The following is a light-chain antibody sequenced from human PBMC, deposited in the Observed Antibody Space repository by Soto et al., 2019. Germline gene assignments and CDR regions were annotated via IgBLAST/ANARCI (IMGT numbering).Light chain of an antibody. V-gene: IGKV3-20*01. Sequence: EIVLTQSPGTLSLSPGERATLSCRASQRVSRAYLAWYQQKPGQAPRLLMYGASSRATGTPDRFSGSGSGTDYTLIISRLEPEDLAVYYCQRYDNWGTFGRGTKEDSK. CDR1: QRVSRAY. CDR2: GAS. CDR3: QRYDNWGT. J-gene: IGKJ3*01.